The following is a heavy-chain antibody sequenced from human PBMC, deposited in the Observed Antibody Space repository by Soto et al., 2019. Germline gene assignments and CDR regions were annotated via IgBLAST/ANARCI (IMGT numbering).Heavy chain of an antibody. J-gene: IGHJ6*02. CDR1: GGSISINTYY. Sequence: SETLSLTCTVSGGSISINTYYWAWIRQPPGKGLEWIGSIDYSGSTYYNPSLKSRVTISVDTSKNHFSLKLRSVTAADTAVYYCARQMAYVGFYFYGLDVWGQGTTVTVSS. V-gene: IGHV4-39*01. CDR2: IDYSGST. D-gene: IGHD2-8*01. CDR3: ARQMAYVGFYFYGLDV.